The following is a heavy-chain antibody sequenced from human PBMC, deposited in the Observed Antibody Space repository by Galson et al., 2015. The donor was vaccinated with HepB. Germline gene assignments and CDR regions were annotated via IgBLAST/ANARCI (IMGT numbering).Heavy chain of an antibody. J-gene: IGHJ4*02. D-gene: IGHD5-12*01. V-gene: IGHV1-3*01. CDR2: IHPGSGTP. Sequence: SVKVSCKASGYSFTRYAIHWVRQAPGQRIEWMGWIHPGSGTPKYSPHFQGRVTFSRDTSASTVFMDITNLRSDDTAVYFCARGYSATYNDYWGQGTLVTVSS. CDR1: GYSFTRYA. CDR3: ARGYSATYNDY.